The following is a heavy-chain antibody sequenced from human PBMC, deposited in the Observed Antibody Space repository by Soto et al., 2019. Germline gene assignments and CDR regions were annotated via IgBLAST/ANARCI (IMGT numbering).Heavy chain of an antibody. D-gene: IGHD3-22*01. J-gene: IGHJ3*01. V-gene: IGHV3-23*01. Sequence: EVQLLESGGGLVQPGESLRLSCAASGFTFNTYAMSWVRQAPGKGLEWVSTISAGGGDIYYADSVKGRFTISRDNSRRTLFVQMNSLRAEDTAVYYCAGGQWLLLKWNVASDVWGQGTMVTVSS. CDR1: GFTFNTYA. CDR2: ISAGGGDI. CDR3: AGGQWLLLKWNVASDV.